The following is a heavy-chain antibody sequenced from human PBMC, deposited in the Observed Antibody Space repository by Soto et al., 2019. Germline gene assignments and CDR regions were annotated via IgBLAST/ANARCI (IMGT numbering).Heavy chain of an antibody. CDR1: GGSISSGDYY. CDR3: ARVTGYYYGMDV. J-gene: IGHJ6*02. CDR2: IYYSGST. V-gene: IGHV4-30-4*01. Sequence: TLSLTCTVSGGSISSGDYYWSWIRQPPGKGLEWIGYIYYSGSTYYNPSLKSRVTISVDTSKNQFSLKLSSVTAADTAVYYCARVTGYYYGMDVWGQGTTVTVSS.